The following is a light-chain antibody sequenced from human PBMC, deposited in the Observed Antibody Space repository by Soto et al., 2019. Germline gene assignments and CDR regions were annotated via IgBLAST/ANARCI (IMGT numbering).Light chain of an antibody. J-gene: IGKJ2*01. Sequence: EIVLTQSPGTLSLSPGERATLSCRASQSVSSSYLAWYQQKLGQAPRLLIYGASSRATGIPDRFSGSGSGTDFTLTISRLEPEDFAVYYCQQYGNSPYTFGQGTKLQIK. CDR2: GAS. CDR3: QQYGNSPYT. CDR1: QSVSSSY. V-gene: IGKV3-20*01.